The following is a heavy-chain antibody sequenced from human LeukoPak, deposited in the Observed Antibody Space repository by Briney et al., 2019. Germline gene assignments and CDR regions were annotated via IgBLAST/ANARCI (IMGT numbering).Heavy chain of an antibody. Sequence: GRSLRLSCAASGFTFSSYAMHWVRQAPGKGLEWVAVISYDGSNKYYADSVKGRITISRDNSKNTLYLQMNSLRAEDTAVYYCARDPYGSGSYLSGGFDPWGQGTLVTVSS. V-gene: IGHV3-30*04. CDR2: ISYDGSNK. CDR3: ARDPYGSGSYLSGGFDP. CDR1: GFTFSSYA. J-gene: IGHJ5*02. D-gene: IGHD3-10*01.